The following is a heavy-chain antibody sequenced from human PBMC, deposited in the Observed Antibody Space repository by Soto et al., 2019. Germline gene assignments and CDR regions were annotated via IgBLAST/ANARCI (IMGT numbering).Heavy chain of an antibody. D-gene: IGHD2-21*01. J-gene: IGHJ4*02. Sequence: QVQLVESGGGVVQPGRSLRLSCAASGFTFSSYAMHWVRQAPGKGLEWVAVISYDGSNKYYADSVKGRFTISSDNSKNTLYLQMNSLRAEDTAVYYCARERDSVLFDYWGQGTLVTVSS. CDR1: GFTFSSYA. CDR2: ISYDGSNK. V-gene: IGHV3-30-3*01. CDR3: ARERDSVLFDY.